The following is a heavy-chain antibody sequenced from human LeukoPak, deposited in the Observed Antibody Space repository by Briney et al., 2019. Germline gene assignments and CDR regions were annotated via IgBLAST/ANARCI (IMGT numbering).Heavy chain of an antibody. Sequence: GASVKVSCKGSGYTFTSYGINWVRQAPGRGREGMGWINAYNCNKNYAQKLRGRVTITTDRSTRKAYLELRGQSSSDTAAYYFPWTYGGNPVGPFDYGGQGTLGTVS. CDR2: INAYNCNK. D-gene: IGHD4-23*01. CDR3: PWTYGGNPVGPFDY. V-gene: IGHV1-18*01. CDR1: GYTFTSYG. J-gene: IGHJ4*02.